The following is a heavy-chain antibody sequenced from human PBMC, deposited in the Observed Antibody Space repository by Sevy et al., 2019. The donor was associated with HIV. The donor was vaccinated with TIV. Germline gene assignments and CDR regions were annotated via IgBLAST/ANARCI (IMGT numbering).Heavy chain of an antibody. V-gene: IGHV3-23*01. Sequence: GGSLRLSCAASGFAFYDYSMSWIRQAPGKGLEWVATVSFGGGKINYADSVKGRFTISRDNSKNSFYLQMDNLRVEDTALYYCAGEGCTRPHDYWGQGTRVTVSS. CDR2: VSFGGGKI. CDR3: AGEGCTRPHDY. D-gene: IGHD2-8*01. J-gene: IGHJ4*02. CDR1: GFAFYDYS.